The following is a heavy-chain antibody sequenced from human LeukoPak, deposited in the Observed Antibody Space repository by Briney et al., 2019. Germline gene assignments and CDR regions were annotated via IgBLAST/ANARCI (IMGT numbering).Heavy chain of an antibody. V-gene: IGHV3-7*01. CDR3: LRDGYGWYGYPPPGFDY. Sequence: PGGSLRPSCAASGFTFSSHWMSWVRQAPGKGMGWVASIKPDGSEKYYVDSVKGRFTISRDNAKNSLYLQMSSLRAEDTAFYYCLRDGYGWYGYPPPGFDYWGQGTTVTVSS. CDR2: IKPDGSEK. D-gene: IGHD6-19*01. J-gene: IGHJ4*03. CDR1: GFTFSSHW.